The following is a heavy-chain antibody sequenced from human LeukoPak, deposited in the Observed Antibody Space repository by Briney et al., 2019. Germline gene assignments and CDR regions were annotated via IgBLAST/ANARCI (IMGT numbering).Heavy chain of an antibody. J-gene: IGHJ4*02. CDR3: ARAGQLLWFGEFHGALDY. CDR1: GGSISTYY. Sequence: SETLSLTCTVSGGSISTYYWSWIRQPPGKGLEWIGYIYYSGSTNYNPSLKNRVTISVDTSKNQFSLKLSSVTAADTAVYHCARAGQLLWFGEFHGALDYWGQGTLVTVSS. CDR2: IYYSGST. D-gene: IGHD3-10*01. V-gene: IGHV4-59*01.